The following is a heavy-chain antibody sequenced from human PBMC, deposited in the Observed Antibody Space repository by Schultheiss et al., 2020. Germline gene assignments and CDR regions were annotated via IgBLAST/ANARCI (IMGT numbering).Heavy chain of an antibody. D-gene: IGHD4-17*01. V-gene: IGHV4-34*01. Sequence: SATLSLTCTVSGGSFSGYYWSWIRQPPGKGLEWIGEINHSGSTNYNPSLKSRVTISVDTSKNQFSLKLSSVTAADTAVYYCARHGDYGDYAEPYYYGMDVWGQGTTVTVSS. CDR2: INHSGST. J-gene: IGHJ6*02. CDR1: GGSFSGYY. CDR3: ARHGDYGDYAEPYYYGMDV.